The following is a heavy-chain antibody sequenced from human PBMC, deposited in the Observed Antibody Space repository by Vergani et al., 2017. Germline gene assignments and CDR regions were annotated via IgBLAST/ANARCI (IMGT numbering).Heavy chain of an antibody. D-gene: IGHD4-17*01. CDR3: ARQVALTTVTPFDY. J-gene: IGHJ4*02. Sequence: QLQLQESGPGLVKPSETLSLTCTVSGGSISSSRYYWGWIRQPPGKGLEWSGSAYYSVSTYYNPSLTRRVTISVDTSKNQFSLKLSSVTAPDTAVYDCARQVALTTVTPFDYWGQGTLVTVSS. CDR2: AYYSVST. V-gene: IGHV4-39*01. CDR1: GGSISSSRYY.